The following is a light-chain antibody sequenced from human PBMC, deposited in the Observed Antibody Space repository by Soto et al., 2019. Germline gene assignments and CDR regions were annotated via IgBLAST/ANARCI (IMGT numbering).Light chain of an antibody. Sequence: EIVLTQSPGTLSLSPGERATLSCRASQRVNNNYLVWYQQNPGQPPRHLIYGASCRATGIPDRFSGSGSGTDFTLTISRLEPEDFAVYYCQQYGSSPFTFGPGTKVDIK. CDR3: QQYGSSPFT. V-gene: IGKV3-20*01. CDR1: QRVNNNY. J-gene: IGKJ3*01. CDR2: GAS.